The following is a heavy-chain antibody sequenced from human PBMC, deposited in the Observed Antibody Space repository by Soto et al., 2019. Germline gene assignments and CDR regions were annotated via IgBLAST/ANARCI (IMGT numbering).Heavy chain of an antibody. CDR1: GFTFRDYW. CDR2: IKQDGNEK. D-gene: IGHD6-19*01. V-gene: IGHV3-7*01. J-gene: IGHJ3*02. CDR3: TRGLDSSGWYSQWDTCYI. Sequence: EVQLVESGGGLVQPGGSLRLSCAVSGFTFRDYWMSWVRQAPGKGLEWVDNIKQDGNEKYYGDSVKGRFTISRDTAKNSLYLQMNSLRAWETAVYYCTRGLDSSGWYSQWDTCYIWSQGTMVTVSS.